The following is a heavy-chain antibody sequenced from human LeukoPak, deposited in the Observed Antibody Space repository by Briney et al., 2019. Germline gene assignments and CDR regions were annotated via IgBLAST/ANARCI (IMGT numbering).Heavy chain of an antibody. J-gene: IGHJ5*02. CDR1: GGSISSYY. V-gene: IGHV4-59*08. D-gene: IGHD2-15*01. CDR3: ARRQRGGWFDP. Sequence: PSETLTLTCTVSGGSISSYYWSWIRQPPWKGLEWIGYIYYSGSTNYNPSLKSRVTISVDTSKNQFSLKLSSVTAADTAVYYCARRQRGGWFDPWGQGTLVTVSS. CDR2: IYYSGST.